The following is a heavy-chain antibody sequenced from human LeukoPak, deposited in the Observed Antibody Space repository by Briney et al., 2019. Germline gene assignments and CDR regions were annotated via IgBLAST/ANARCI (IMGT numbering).Heavy chain of an antibody. CDR3: ARQRYDFWSGYSADYYYYGMDV. D-gene: IGHD3-3*01. Sequence: GESLKISCKGSGYSFTSYWIGWARQMPGKGLEWMGIIYPGDSDTRYSPSFQGQVTISADKSISTAYLQWSSLKASDTAMYYCARQRYDFWSGYSADYYYYGMDVWGQGTTVTVFS. CDR2: IYPGDSDT. J-gene: IGHJ6*02. V-gene: IGHV5-51*01. CDR1: GYSFTSYW.